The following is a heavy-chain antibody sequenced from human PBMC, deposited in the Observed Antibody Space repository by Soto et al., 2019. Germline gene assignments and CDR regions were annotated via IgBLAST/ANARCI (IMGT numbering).Heavy chain of an antibody. J-gene: IGHJ5*02. V-gene: IGHV3-74*01. Sequence: EVQLVESGGGLVQPGGSLRLSCAASGFTFSSYWMHWVRQAPGKGLVWVSRINSDGSSSTYADSVKGRFTISIDNAKNTMYLQMNSLRADDTAVYYCARNRILGIVVVREFDPWGQGTLVTVSS. CDR1: GFTFSSYW. D-gene: IGHD3-22*01. CDR3: ARNRILGIVVVREFDP. CDR2: INSDGSSS.